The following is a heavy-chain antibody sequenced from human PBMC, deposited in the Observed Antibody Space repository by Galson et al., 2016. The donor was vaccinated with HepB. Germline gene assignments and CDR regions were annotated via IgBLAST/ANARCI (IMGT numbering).Heavy chain of an antibody. CDR3: AKDGEARIALDI. J-gene: IGHJ3*02. Sequence: SLRLSCAASGFTLRNYDMHWVRQATGKGLEWVSTIGTGGDTYYPDSVKGRFTISRDNTKNTLYLQMNRLRAEDTAEYYCAKDGEARIALDIGGQGTMVTVSS. CDR2: IGTGGDT. CDR1: GFTLRNYD. V-gene: IGHV3-13*04. D-gene: IGHD3-3*01.